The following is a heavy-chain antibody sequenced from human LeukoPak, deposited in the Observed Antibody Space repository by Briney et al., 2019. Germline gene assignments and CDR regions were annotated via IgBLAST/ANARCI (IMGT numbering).Heavy chain of an antibody. V-gene: IGHV3-23*01. CDR2: ISGSGGST. D-gene: IGHD3-10*01. CDR1: GFTFSSYA. J-gene: IGHJ2*01. Sequence: GGSLRLSCAASGFTFSSYAMSWVRQAPGKGLEWVSAISGSGGSTYYADSVKGRFSISRDNSKNTLYLQMNSLRAEDTAVYYCARTGRLPWYFDLWGRGTLVTVSS. CDR3: ARTGRLPWYFDL.